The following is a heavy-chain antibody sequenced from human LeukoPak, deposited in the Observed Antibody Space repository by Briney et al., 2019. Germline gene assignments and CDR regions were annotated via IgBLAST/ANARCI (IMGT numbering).Heavy chain of an antibody. J-gene: IGHJ6*02. CDR3: ARGPRVPAAPYGMDV. D-gene: IGHD2-2*01. CDR2: INHSGST. CDR1: GGSFSGYY. V-gene: IGHV4-34*01. Sequence: SETLSLTGAVYGGSFSGYYWSWLRQPPGKGLEWIGEINHSGSTNYNPSLKSRVTISVDTSKNQLSLKLSSVTAADTAVYYCARGPRVPAAPYGMDVWGQGTTVTVSS.